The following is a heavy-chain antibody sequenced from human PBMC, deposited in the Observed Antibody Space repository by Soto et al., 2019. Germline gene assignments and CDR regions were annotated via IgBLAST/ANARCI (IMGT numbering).Heavy chain of an antibody. CDR3: ARESCVVVPAGIDY. CDR2: ISSSSSYI. CDR1: GFTFSSYS. J-gene: IGHJ4*02. Sequence: EVQLVESGGGLVKPGGSLRLSCAASGFTFSSYSMNWVRQAPGKGLEWVSSISSSSSYIYYADSVKGRFTISRDNAKNSLYLQMNSLRAEDTAVYYCARESCVVVPAGIDYWGQGTLVTVSS. V-gene: IGHV3-21*01. D-gene: IGHD2-2*01.